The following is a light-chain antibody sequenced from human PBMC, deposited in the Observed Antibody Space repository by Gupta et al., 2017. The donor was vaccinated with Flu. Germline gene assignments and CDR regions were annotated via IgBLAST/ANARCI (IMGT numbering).Light chain of an antibody. CDR2: DVT. CDR1: SSDVGAYNY. J-gene: IGLJ2*01. Sequence: QSALTQPRSVSGSPGQSVAISCTGTSSDVGAYNYVSWYQQYPGKAPQLIIYDVTKRPSGVPDRFTGSKSGNTASLTISGLQPEDEADYHCCSFGAASFFGGGTKLTVL. V-gene: IGLV2-11*01. CDR3: CSFGAASF.